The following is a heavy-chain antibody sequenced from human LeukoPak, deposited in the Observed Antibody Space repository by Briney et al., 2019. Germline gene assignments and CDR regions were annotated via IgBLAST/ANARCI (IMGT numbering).Heavy chain of an antibody. CDR1: GGTFSSYT. Sequence: SVKVSCKASGGTFSSYTISWVRQAPGQGLEWMGRIIPILGIANYAQKFQGRVTITTDKSTSTAYMELSSLRSEDTAVYYCARESSSLHYFDYWGQGTLVTVSS. V-gene: IGHV1-69*04. D-gene: IGHD6-13*01. J-gene: IGHJ4*02. CDR2: IIPILGIA. CDR3: ARESSSLHYFDY.